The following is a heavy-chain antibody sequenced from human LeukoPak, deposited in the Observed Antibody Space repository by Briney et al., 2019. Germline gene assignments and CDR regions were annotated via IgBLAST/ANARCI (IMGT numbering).Heavy chain of an antibody. CDR3: ARDRSVHSGWFDP. D-gene: IGHD1-1*01. J-gene: IGHJ5*02. CDR2: IIPIFGTA. CDR1: GGTFSSYA. V-gene: IGHV1-69*06. Sequence: SVKVSCKASGGTFSSYAISWVRQAPGQGLEWMGGIIPIFGTANYAQKFQGRVTITADKSTSTAYMELSSLRSEDTAVYYCARDRSVHSGWFDPWGQGTLVTVSS.